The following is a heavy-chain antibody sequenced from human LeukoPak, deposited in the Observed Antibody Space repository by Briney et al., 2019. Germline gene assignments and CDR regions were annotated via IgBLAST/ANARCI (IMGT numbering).Heavy chain of an antibody. J-gene: IGHJ4*02. Sequence: SATLSLTCTVSGGSISSYYWSWIRPPPGKGLEWIGYIYYSGSTNYNPSLKSRVTISVDTSKNQFSLKLSSVTAADTAVYYCARTVEYWGQGTLVTVSS. D-gene: IGHD3-3*01. CDR1: GGSISSYY. V-gene: IGHV4-59*01. CDR3: ARTVEY. CDR2: IYYSGST.